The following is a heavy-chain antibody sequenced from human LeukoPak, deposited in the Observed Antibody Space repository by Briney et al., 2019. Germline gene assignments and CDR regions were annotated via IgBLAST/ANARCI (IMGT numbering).Heavy chain of an antibody. Sequence: GGSLRPSCAASGFTFSSYWMNWARQAPGKGLEWVASINHNGNVNYYVDSVKGRFTISRDNAKNSLYLQMSNLRAEDTAVYYCARWGGSDFDYCGQGTLVTVSS. CDR3: ARWGGSDFDY. D-gene: IGHD3-16*01. V-gene: IGHV3-7*03. J-gene: IGHJ4*02. CDR1: GFTFSSYW. CDR2: INHNGNVN.